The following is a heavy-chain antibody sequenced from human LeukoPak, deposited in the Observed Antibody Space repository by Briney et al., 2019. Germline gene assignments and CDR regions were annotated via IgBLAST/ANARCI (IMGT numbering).Heavy chain of an antibody. Sequence: PGGSLRLSCAAAGFTFSIYWMSWVRHAPGKGLEWVANIKQDGSGKYYVDSVKCRFTISRDNAKNSLYLQMNSLRAEDTAVYHSARQRDHGDYLHLDYCGQGTLVTVSS. CDR2: IKQDGSGK. J-gene: IGHJ4*02. D-gene: IGHD4-17*01. CDR3: ARQRDHGDYLHLDY. CDR1: GFTFSIYW. V-gene: IGHV3-7*01.